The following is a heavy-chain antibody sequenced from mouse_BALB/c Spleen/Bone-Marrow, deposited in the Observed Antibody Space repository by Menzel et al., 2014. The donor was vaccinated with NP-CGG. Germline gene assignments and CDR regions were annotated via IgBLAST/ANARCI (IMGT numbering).Heavy chain of an antibody. J-gene: IGHJ4*01. Sequence: LVKTGASVKISCKASDYSFTDYYMHWVKQTPGKSLEWIGYISCYNGATSYNQKFKGKAKFTVDTSSSTAYMQFSSLTSEGSAVYYCARSEGIYYYGSSYALDYWGQGTSVTVSS. CDR2: ISCYNGAT. CDR1: DYSFTDYY. CDR3: ARSEGIYYYGSSYALDY. D-gene: IGHD1-1*01. V-gene: IGHV1S34*01.